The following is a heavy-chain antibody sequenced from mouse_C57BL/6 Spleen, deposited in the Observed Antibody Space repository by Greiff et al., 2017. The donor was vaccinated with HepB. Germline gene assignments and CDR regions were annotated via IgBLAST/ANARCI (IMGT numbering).Heavy chain of an antibody. CDR3: ASAVDYDAQFAY. V-gene: IGHV1-9*01. CDR2: ILPGSGST. D-gene: IGHD2-4*01. CDR1: GYTFTGYW. J-gene: IGHJ3*01. Sequence: VQLQQSGAELMKPGASVKLSCKATGYTFTGYWIEWVKQRPGHGLEWIGEILPGSGSTNYNEKFKGKATFTANTSSNTAYMQLSSLTTEDSAIYYCASAVDYDAQFAYWGQGTLVTVSA.